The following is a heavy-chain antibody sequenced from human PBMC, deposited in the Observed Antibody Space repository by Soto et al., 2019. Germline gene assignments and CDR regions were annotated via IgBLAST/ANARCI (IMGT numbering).Heavy chain of an antibody. V-gene: IGHV3-7*05. Sequence: ESGGDLVQPGGSLSLSCAAPGVTLGAHWMTWVRQAPGKGLEWVANINRDGSKKSYLDSVRFRFTISRDNVGNSLYLQMDSLRADDTALCLCARVVSSGRRRLYRDALDIWGKGTMVTVSS. CDR2: INRDGSKK. CDR1: GVTLGAHW. CDR3: ARVVSSGRRRLYRDALDI. D-gene: IGHD2-8*01. J-gene: IGHJ3*02.